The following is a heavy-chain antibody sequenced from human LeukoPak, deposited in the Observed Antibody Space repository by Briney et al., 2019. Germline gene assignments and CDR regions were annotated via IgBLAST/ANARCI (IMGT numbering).Heavy chain of an antibody. CDR3: AKDSLQYYYDSSGYSPFDY. Sequence: GGSLRLSCAASGFTFDDYAMHWVRQAPGKGLEWVSGISWNSGSIGYADSVKGRFTISRDNAKYSLYLQMNSLRAEDTALYYCAKDSLQYYYDSSGYSPFDYWGQGTLVTVSS. CDR1: GFTFDDYA. CDR2: ISWNSGSI. V-gene: IGHV3-9*01. D-gene: IGHD3-22*01. J-gene: IGHJ4*02.